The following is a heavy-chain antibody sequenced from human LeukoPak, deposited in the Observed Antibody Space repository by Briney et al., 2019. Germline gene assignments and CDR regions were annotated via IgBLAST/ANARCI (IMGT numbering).Heavy chain of an antibody. Sequence: GGSLRLSCAASGFTFSSYIMNWVRQAPGKGLEWVSSISSSSSYIYYADSVKGRFTISRDNAKNSLYLQMNSLRAEDTAVYYCARGIPLGATAGPFDYWGQGTLVTVSS. CDR1: GFTFSSYI. J-gene: IGHJ4*02. V-gene: IGHV3-21*01. CDR3: ARGIPLGATAGPFDY. D-gene: IGHD4/OR15-4a*01. CDR2: ISSSSSYI.